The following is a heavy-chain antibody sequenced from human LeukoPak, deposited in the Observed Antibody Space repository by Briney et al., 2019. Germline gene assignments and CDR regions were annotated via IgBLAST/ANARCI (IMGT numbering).Heavy chain of an antibody. CDR1: GFTFSRYW. Sequence: GGSLRLSCVASGFTFSRYWMHWVRQAPGKGLVWVSGINSDGRSTNYADSVKGRFSISRDNAENTLYLQMNSLRVEDTAVYYCVRGADTGYSSDSWGQGTLVTVSS. CDR2: INSDGRST. J-gene: IGHJ4*02. CDR3: VRGADTGYSSDS. D-gene: IGHD3-9*01. V-gene: IGHV3-74*01.